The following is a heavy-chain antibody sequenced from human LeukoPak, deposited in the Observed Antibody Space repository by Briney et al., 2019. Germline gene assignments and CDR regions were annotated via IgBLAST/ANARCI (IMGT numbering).Heavy chain of an antibody. CDR3: ARFFGEITIFGVVTYNWFDP. Sequence: SETLSLTCTVSGGSISSGDYYWSWIRQPPGKGLEWIGYIYYSGRPSYNPSLKSRVTISVDTSKNQFSLKLSSVTAADTAVYYCARFFGEITIFGVVTYNWFDPWGQGTLVTVSS. J-gene: IGHJ5*02. CDR2: IYYSGRP. D-gene: IGHD3-3*01. CDR1: GGSISSGDYY. V-gene: IGHV4-30-4*08.